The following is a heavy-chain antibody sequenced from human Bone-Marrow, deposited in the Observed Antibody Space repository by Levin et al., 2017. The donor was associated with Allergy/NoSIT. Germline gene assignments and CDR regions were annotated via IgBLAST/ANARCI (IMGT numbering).Heavy chain of an antibody. J-gene: IGHJ4*02. CDR3: ARTLRSENIDY. CDR2: IYFTGGT. Sequence: LRLSCTVSGGSISSGAYYWSWVRQHPGKGLEWLGYIYFTGGTNYNPSLRSRLTISKDTSNNQFSLELNSVTAADTAVYYCARTLRSENIDYWGQGLLVTVSS. D-gene: IGHD2-15*01. V-gene: IGHV4-31*03. CDR1: GGSISSGAYY.